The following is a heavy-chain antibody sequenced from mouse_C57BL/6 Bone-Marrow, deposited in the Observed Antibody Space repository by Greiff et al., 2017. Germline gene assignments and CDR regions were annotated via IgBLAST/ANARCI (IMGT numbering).Heavy chain of an antibody. CDR3: AKGYYFDY. Sequence: QVQLKESGAELARPGASVKMSCKASGYTFTSYTMHWVKQRPGQGLEWIGYINPSSGYTKYNQKFKDKATLTADKSSSTAYMQLSSLTSEDSAVYYCAKGYYFDYWGQGTTLTVSS. CDR1: GYTFTSYT. J-gene: IGHJ2*01. CDR2: INPSSGYT. V-gene: IGHV1-4*01.